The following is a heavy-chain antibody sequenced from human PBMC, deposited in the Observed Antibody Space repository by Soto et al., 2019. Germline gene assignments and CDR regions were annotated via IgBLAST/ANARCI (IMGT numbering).Heavy chain of an antibody. CDR3: ARRSDYYDSSGYYYGDLPFDY. CDR2: IYYSGST. J-gene: IGHJ4*02. V-gene: IGHV4-61*01. CDR1: GGSVSSGSYY. Sequence: PSETLSLTCTVSGGSVSSGSYYWSWIRQPPGKGLEWIGYIYYSGSTNYNPSLKSRVTISVDTSKNQFSLKLSSVTAADTAVYYCARRSDYYDSSGYYYGDLPFDYWGQGTLVTVPQ. D-gene: IGHD3-22*01.